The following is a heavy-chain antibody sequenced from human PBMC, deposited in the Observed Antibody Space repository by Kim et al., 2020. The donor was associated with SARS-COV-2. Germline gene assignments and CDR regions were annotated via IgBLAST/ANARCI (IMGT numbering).Heavy chain of an antibody. CDR3: ARDLAVPSKHYYYSNGLDV. J-gene: IGHJ6*02. CDR1: GYIFTYNY. CDR2: INPNSGDT. D-gene: IGHD6-19*01. Sequence: ASVKVSCKASGYIFTYNYIHWVRLAPGQSLEWMGWINPNSGDTNYAQKFQGRVTMTGDTSISTAYMELSRLTFDDTAVYYCARDLAVPSKHYYYSNGLDVWGQGTTVTVS. V-gene: IGHV1-2*02.